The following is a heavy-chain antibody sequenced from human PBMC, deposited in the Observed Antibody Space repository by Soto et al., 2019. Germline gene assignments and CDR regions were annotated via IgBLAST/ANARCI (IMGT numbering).Heavy chain of an antibody. V-gene: IGHV4-30-4*01. D-gene: IGHD4-17*01. J-gene: IGHJ6*02. Sequence: SETLSLTCTVSGGSISSGDYYWSWIRQPPGKGLEWIGYIYYSGSTYYNPSLKSRVTISVDTSKNQFSLKLSSVTAADTAVYYCAREQMNYGDYGQYYGMDVWGQGTTVTVSS. CDR2: IYYSGST. CDR3: AREQMNYGDYGQYYGMDV. CDR1: GGSISSGDYY.